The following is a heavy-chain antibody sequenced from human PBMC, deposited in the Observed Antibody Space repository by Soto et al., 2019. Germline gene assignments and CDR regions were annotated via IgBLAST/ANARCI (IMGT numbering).Heavy chain of an antibody. J-gene: IGHJ4*02. Sequence: ASVKVSCKASGYTFTGYYMHWVRQAPGQGLEWMGWINPNSGGTNYAQKFQGRVTMTRDTSISTAYMELSRLRSDDTAVYYCARDYSSGYYYFDYWGQGTRVTVSS. CDR3: ARDYSSGYYYFDY. CDR2: INPNSGGT. CDR1: GYTFTGYY. V-gene: IGHV1-2*02. D-gene: IGHD6-19*01.